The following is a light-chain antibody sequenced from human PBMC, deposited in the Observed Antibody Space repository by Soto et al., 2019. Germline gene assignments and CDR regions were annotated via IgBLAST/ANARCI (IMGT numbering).Light chain of an antibody. V-gene: IGKV3-15*01. Sequence: EIVLTQSPVTLSLSPGERATLSCRASQSVSSSYLAWDQQKPGQAPRLLIYGASARAIGIPARFSGNGSGTEFTLTISGLQSEDFAVYYCQQYDNWPRTFGQGTKVDI. CDR3: QQYDNWPRT. J-gene: IGKJ1*01. CDR1: QSVSSSY. CDR2: GAS.